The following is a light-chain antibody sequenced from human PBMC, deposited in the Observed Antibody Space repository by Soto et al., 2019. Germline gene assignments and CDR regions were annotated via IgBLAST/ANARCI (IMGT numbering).Light chain of an antibody. Sequence: DIVLTQSPDSLAVSLGERATIHCKSSQTIFDTSSNKNYLAWYQQRPGQPPKLLIYWASDRESGVPNRFSGSGSGTDFTLTISGLQAEDVAVYYCQQYYSTPFTFGPGTRLDIK. CDR1: QTIFDTSSNKNY. V-gene: IGKV4-1*01. CDR3: QQYYSTPFT. J-gene: IGKJ3*01. CDR2: WAS.